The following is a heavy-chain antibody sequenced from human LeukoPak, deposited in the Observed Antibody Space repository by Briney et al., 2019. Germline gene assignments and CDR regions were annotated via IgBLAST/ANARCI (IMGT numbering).Heavy chain of an antibody. CDR3: ARQMGLGVGALDY. CDR2: IFFTGKT. CDR1: GGSISTDDYW. J-gene: IGHJ4*02. V-gene: IGHV4-39*01. Sequence: SETLSLTCDVSGGSISTDDYWWGWIRQPPGKGLEWIAIIFFTGKTHHNPSLRSRAFMSVDTSKNQFSLRLSAVTAADTAVYYCARQMGLGVGALDYWGQGTLVTVSS. D-gene: IGHD3-10*01.